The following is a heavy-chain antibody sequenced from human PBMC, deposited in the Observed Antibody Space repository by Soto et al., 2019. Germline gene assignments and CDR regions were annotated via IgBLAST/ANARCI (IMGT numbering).Heavy chain of an antibody. D-gene: IGHD4-17*01. J-gene: IGHJ4*02. Sequence: SETLSLTCTVSGGSISSYDWSWIRQPPGKGLEWIGYIYYSGSTNYNPSLKSRVTISVDTSKNQFFLKLSSVTAADTAVYYCARRMTTVTTVLFDYWGQGTLVTVSS. CDR3: ARRMTTVTTVLFDY. CDR2: IYYSGST. V-gene: IGHV4-59*08. CDR1: GGSISSYD.